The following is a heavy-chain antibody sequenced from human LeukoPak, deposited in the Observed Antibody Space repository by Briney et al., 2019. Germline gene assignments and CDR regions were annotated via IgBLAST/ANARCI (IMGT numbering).Heavy chain of an antibody. CDR2: ISSSGSTI. J-gene: IGHJ4*02. CDR3: AKDKASHSSGWFDY. CDR1: GFTFSSYE. V-gene: IGHV3-48*03. Sequence: PGGSLRLSCAASGFTFSSYEMNWVRQAPGKGLEWVSYISSSGSTIYYADSVKGRFTISRDNAKNSLYLQMNSLRAEDMALYYCAKDKASHSSGWFDYWGQGTLVTVSS. D-gene: IGHD6-19*01.